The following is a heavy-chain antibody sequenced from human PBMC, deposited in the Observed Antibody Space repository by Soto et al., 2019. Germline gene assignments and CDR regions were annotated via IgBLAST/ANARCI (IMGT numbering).Heavy chain of an antibody. D-gene: IGHD1-26*01. J-gene: IGHJ3*01. CDR1: DFTFSYYW. CDR2: IHSDGSST. V-gene: IGHV3-74*03. Sequence: GGSLRLSCVASDFTFSYYWMHWFRHYPGKGLVWVSRIHSDGSSTTYADSVKGRFTISRDNAKNTLYLQMASLRVEDTAVYYCARGDVGAFDLWGQGTMVTVSS. CDR3: ARGDVGAFDL.